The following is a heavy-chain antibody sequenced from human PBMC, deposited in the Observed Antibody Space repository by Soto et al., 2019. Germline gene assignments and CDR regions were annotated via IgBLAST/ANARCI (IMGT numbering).Heavy chain of an antibody. V-gene: IGHV4-4*07. Sequence: SETLSLTCTVSGGSISSYYWIWIRQPAGKGLEWIGRIYISGSTNYNPSLKSRVSMSVDTSKNQFSLRLSSVTAADTAVYYCARARIAVEDYFDYWGQGTLVTVSS. CDR1: GGSISSYY. D-gene: IGHD6-19*01. CDR3: ARARIAVEDYFDY. CDR2: IYISGST. J-gene: IGHJ4*02.